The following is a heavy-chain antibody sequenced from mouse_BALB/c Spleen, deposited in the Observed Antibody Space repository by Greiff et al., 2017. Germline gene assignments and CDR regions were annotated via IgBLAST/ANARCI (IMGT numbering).Heavy chain of an antibody. D-gene: IGHD1-1*01. CDR2: ISYSGST. J-gene: IGHJ4*01. CDR1: GYSITSDYA. Sequence: EVKLLESGPGLVKPSQSLSLTCTVTGYSITSDYAWNWIRQFPGNKLEWMGYISYSGSTSYNPSLKSRISITRDTSKNQFFLQLNSVTTEDTATYYCARDGYYYGSSYGAMDYWGQGTSVTVSS. V-gene: IGHV3-2*02. CDR3: ARDGYYYGSSYGAMDY.